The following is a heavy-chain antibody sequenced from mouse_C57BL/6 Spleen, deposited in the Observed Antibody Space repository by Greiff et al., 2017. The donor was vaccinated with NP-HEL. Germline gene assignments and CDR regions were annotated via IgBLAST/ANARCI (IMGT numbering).Heavy chain of an antibody. Sequence: VQLQQSGAELAKPGASVKLSCKASGYTFTSYWIHWVKQRPGQGLEWIGYINPSSGYTKYNQKFKDKATLTAYKSSSTAYMQLSSLTYEDSAVYYCARDDEGFAYWGQGTLVTVSA. CDR1: GYTFTSYW. V-gene: IGHV1-7*01. CDR2: INPSSGYT. D-gene: IGHD2-12*01. J-gene: IGHJ3*01. CDR3: ARDDEGFAY.